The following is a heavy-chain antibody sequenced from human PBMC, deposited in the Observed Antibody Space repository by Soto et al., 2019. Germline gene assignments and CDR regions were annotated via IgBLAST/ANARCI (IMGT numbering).Heavy chain of an antibody. CDR1: GFPFSGYL. Sequence: EVQVVESGGGSVQPGGSLRLSCTVSGFPFSGYLMDWVRQAPGKGLEWVANINHDGSEMYYGDSVKGRFTISGDNAKNSQYLQMNSLRVEDTAVYYCARGLVEMWGEGTMVTVSS. D-gene: IGHD2-21*01. V-gene: IGHV3-7*05. J-gene: IGHJ4*03. CDR2: INHDGSEM. CDR3: ARGLVEM.